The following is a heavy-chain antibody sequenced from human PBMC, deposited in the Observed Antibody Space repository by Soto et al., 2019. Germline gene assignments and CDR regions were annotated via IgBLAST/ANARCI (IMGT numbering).Heavy chain of an antibody. CDR2: IRSKAYGGTT. Sequence: GGSLRLSCTASGFTFGDYAMSWFRQAPGKGLEWVGFIRSKAYGGTTEYAASVKGRFTISRDDSKSIAYLQMNSLKTEDTAVYYCTTSRHGALNFDYWGQGTLVTVSS. J-gene: IGHJ4*02. D-gene: IGHD2-8*01. V-gene: IGHV3-49*03. CDR3: TTSRHGALNFDY. CDR1: GFTFGDYA.